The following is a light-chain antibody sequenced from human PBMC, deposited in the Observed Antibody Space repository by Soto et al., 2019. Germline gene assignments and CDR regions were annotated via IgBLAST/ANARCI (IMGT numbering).Light chain of an antibody. CDR1: QTISSW. CDR2: DAS. Sequence: DIQMTQSPSTLSASVGDSITITCRASQTISSWLAWYQQKPGKAPKVLIYDASSLESGVPSRFSGSGFGTEFTLTITRLQPDDFATYYCQQYQSYSKTFGQGTKLDI. J-gene: IGKJ1*01. V-gene: IGKV1-5*01. CDR3: QQYQSYSKT.